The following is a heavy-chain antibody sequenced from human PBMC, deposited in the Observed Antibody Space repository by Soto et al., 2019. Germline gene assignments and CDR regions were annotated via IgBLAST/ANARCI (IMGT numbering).Heavy chain of an antibody. CDR1: GVSISGSNW. CDR3: ATHVVETPKGRRGWFDP. Sequence: VQLQESGPGLVKPSGTLSLTCNVSGVSISGSNWWSWVRQSPGKGLDWIGEVYHSGGANYNPSFKSRVIISVDKSKIQFSLQLSSVTAEDTAIYYCATHVVETPKGRRGWFDPWGQGTLVTVSS. V-gene: IGHV4-4*02. D-gene: IGHD2-21*02. CDR2: VYHSGGA. J-gene: IGHJ5*02.